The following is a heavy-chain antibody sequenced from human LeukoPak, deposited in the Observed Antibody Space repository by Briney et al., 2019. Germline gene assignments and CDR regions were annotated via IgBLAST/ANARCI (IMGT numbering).Heavy chain of an antibody. CDR2: ISGSGATT. D-gene: IGHD2-8*01. CDR1: GLKISYHI. Sequence: PGGSLRLSCAASGLKISYHIMNWVRQAPGKGLEWVSGISGSGATTYYADSVKGRFTISRDNSKNTVYLQMNSLRAEDTAVYYCARTKQFDYWGQGTLVTVSS. V-gene: IGHV3-23*01. CDR3: ARTKQFDY. J-gene: IGHJ4*02.